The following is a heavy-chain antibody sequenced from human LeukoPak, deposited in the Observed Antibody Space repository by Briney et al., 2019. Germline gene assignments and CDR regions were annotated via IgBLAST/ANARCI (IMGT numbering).Heavy chain of an antibody. J-gene: IGHJ4*02. V-gene: IGHV3-74*01. CDR1: GFTFSTYW. D-gene: IGHD3-22*01. CDR2: INTDGSNT. Sequence: GGSLRLSCAASGFTFSTYWMHWVRQAPGKGLVWVSRINTDGSNTNYADSVKGRFTISRDNSKNTLYLQMNSLRAGDTAVYYCAREGYYYDSSGYYYFDYWGQGTLVTVSS. CDR3: AREGYYYDSSGYYYFDY.